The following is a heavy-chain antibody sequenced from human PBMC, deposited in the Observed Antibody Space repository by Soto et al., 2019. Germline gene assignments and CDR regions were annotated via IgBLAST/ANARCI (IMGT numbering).Heavy chain of an antibody. J-gene: IGHJ4*01. CDR2: INAGNGNT. CDR1: GYTFTSYA. V-gene: IGHV1-3*01. Sequence: ASVKGSCKASGYTFTSYAMHWVRQAPGQRLEWMGWINAGNGNTKYSQKFQGRVTITRDTSASTAYMELSSLRSEDTAVYYCARVYSSSWYSDRSYYFDYWGHVTLVPASS. D-gene: IGHD6-13*01. CDR3: ARVYSSSWYSDRSYYFDY.